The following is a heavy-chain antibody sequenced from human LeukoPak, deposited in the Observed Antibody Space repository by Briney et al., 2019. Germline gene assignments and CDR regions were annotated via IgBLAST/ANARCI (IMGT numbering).Heavy chain of an antibody. D-gene: IGHD3-16*02. CDR3: AKGPAPRLGEFSYHALVHY. CDR2: ISYDGSNE. CDR1: GFTFSSYA. Sequence: GGSLRLSCAASGFTFSSYAMHWVRQAPGKGLEWVAFISYDGSNENIADSVKGRFIISRDNSKNTLYLQMNSLRAEDTAVYYCAKGPAPRLGEFSYHALVHYWGQGPLVTVFS. J-gene: IGHJ4*02. V-gene: IGHV3-30*04.